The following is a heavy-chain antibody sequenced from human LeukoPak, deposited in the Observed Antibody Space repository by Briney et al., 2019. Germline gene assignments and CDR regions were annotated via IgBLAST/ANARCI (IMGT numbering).Heavy chain of an antibody. CDR2: ISSVDDAT. J-gene: IGHJ4*02. Sequence: GGSLRLSCAASRFTFSNYAMSWVRQAPGKGLEWVSVISSVDDATYYADSVVGRFTISRDNSRNTVYLQINSLRAEDTAVYYCAKYTSKGSRTLDHWGLGTLVTVSS. D-gene: IGHD1-26*01. CDR1: RFTFSNYA. CDR3: AKYTSKGSRTLDH. V-gene: IGHV3-23*01.